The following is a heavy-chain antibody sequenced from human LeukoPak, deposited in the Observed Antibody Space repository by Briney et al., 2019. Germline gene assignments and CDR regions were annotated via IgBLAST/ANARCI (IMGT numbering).Heavy chain of an antibody. CDR1: GFPVRRKY. CDR3: ARDLVTYRGDSFDI. CDR2: IYSGGST. Sequence: GGSLRLSCAPSGFPVRRKYKSGVRGAPGKGLEGVSVIYSGGSTYYAHSVKGRFTIPRDNSKNTLYLQMNSLRAEDAAVYYCARDLVTYRGDSFDIWGQGTMVTVSS. J-gene: IGHJ3*02. D-gene: IGHD2-21*02. V-gene: IGHV3-66*01.